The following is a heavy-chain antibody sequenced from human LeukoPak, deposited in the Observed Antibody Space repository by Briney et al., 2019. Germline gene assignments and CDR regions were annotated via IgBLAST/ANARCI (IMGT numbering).Heavy chain of an antibody. CDR1: GFTFSSYW. J-gene: IGHJ4*02. CDR2: INSDGSST. V-gene: IGHV3-74*01. Sequence: PGGSLRLSCAASGFTFSSYWMHWVRQAPGKGRVWVSRINSDGSSTSYADSVKGRFTISRDNAKNTLYLQMNSLRGEDTAVYHCAVWAAAGTSGFDYWGQGTLVTVSS. CDR3: AVWAAAGTSGFDY. D-gene: IGHD6-13*01.